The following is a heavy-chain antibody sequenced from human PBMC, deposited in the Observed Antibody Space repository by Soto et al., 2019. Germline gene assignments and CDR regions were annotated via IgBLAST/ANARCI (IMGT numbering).Heavy chain of an antibody. CDR1: GFTFSSYG. CDR3: ATGPAIVLVPAAMNYYYGMDV. J-gene: IGHJ6*02. CDR2: ISYDGSNK. D-gene: IGHD2-2*01. V-gene: IGHV3-30*03. Sequence: QVQLVESGGGVVQPGRSLRLSCAASGFTFSSYGMHWVRQAPGKGLEWGAVISYDGSNKYYADSGKGPVTICRDNSKNTRYLQMASLRAEDTAVYSCATGPAIVLVPAAMNYYYGMDVWGQGTTVTVSS.